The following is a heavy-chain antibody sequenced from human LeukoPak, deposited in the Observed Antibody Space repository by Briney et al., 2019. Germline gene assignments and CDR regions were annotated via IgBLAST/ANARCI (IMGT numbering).Heavy chain of an antibody. J-gene: IGHJ4*02. D-gene: IGHD1-26*01. CDR2: INPSGGST. Sequence: ASVKVSCKASGYTFTSYYMHWVRQAPGQGLEWMGIINPSGGSTSYAQKFQGRVTMTRDTSISTAYMELSRLRSDDTAVYYCARPGGATGTGFDYWGQGTLVTVSS. CDR1: GYTFTSYY. V-gene: IGHV1-46*01. CDR3: ARPGGATGTGFDY.